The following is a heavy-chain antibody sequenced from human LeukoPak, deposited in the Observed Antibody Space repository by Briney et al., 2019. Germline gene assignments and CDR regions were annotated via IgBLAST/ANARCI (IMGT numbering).Heavy chain of an antibody. CDR3: ATGSMIVVVQFDY. D-gene: IGHD3-22*01. V-gene: IGHV1-3*01. CDR2: INAGNGNT. J-gene: IGHJ4*02. Sequence: ASVKVSCKASGYTSTSYAMHWVRQAPGQRLEWMGWINAGNGNTKYSQKFQGRVTITRDTSASTAYMELSSLRSEDTAVYYCATGSMIVVVQFDYWGQGTLVTVSS. CDR1: GYTSTSYA.